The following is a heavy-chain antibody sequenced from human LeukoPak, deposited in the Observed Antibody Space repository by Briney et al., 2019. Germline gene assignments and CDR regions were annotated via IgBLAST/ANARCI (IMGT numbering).Heavy chain of an antibody. CDR1: GFPFSSYA. J-gene: IGHJ4*02. Sequence: PGGSLRLSCAASGFPFSSYAMHWVRQAPGKGLEYVSSISSNGGSTSYANSVKGRFTVSRDNSRNTLYLQMGSLRTEDMAVYYCARDTAGRRGWYNYFDYWGQGTLVTVSS. D-gene: IGHD6-19*01. CDR3: ARDTAGRRGWYNYFDY. V-gene: IGHV3-64*01. CDR2: ISSNGGST.